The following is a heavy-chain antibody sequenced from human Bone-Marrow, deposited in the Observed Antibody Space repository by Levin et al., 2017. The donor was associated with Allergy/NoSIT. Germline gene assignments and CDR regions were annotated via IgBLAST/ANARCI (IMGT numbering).Heavy chain of an antibody. J-gene: IGHJ4*02. CDR1: GFTFSSYS. Sequence: GGSLRLSCAASGFTFSSYSMNWVRQAPGKGLEWVSSISSSNSYIYYADSVKGRFTISRDNAKNSLYLQMNSLRAEDTAVYYCARESGPGSEYSNFDYWGQGTLVTVSS. CDR2: ISSSNSYI. CDR3: ARESGPGSEYSNFDY. V-gene: IGHV3-21*01. D-gene: IGHD2/OR15-2a*01.